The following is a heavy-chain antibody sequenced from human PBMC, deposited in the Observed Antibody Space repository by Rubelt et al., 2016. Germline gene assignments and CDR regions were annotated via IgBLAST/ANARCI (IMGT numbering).Heavy chain of an antibody. J-gene: IGHJ4*02. D-gene: IGHD5-12*01. CDR3: ARQYSGYDYYFDY. V-gene: IGHV5-51*01. CDR1: GYSFTNYW. Sequence: NGAGYSFTNYWIGWVRQMPGKGLEWMGIIYPDDSDTRYSPSFQGQVTISADNSISTAYLQWSSLKASDTAIYYCARQYSGYDYYFDYWGQGTLVTVSS. CDR2: IYPDDSDT.